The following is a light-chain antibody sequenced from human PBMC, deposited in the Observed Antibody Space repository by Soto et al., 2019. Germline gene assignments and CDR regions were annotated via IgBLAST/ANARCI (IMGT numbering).Light chain of an antibody. CDR3: AAWDDSLNGPS. Sequence: QSVLTQPPSASGTPGQRVTISCSGSSSNIGRHSLHWYQQLPGTAPKLLIYSNNQRPSGVPHRLSASNSRTSAPLAISGLQSEDEADYYCAAWDDSLNGPSFGTGEKVTVL. V-gene: IGLV1-44*01. CDR2: SNN. J-gene: IGLJ1*01. CDR1: SSNIGRHS.